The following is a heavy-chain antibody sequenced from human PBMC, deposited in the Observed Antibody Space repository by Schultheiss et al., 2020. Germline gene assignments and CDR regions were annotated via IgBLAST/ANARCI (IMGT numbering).Heavy chain of an antibody. J-gene: IGHJ4*02. CDR1: GGSFSGYY. V-gene: IGHV4-34*01. CDR3: ARGAAGKKLDY. CDR2: INHSGST. Sequence: SETLSLTCAVYGGSFSGYYWSWIRQPPGKGLEWIGEINHSGSTNYNPSLKSRVTISVDTSKNQFSLKLSSVTAADTAVYYCARGAAGKKLDYWGQGTLVTVSS. D-gene: IGHD6-13*01.